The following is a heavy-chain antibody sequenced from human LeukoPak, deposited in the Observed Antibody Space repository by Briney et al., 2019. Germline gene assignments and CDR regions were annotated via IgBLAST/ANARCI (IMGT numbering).Heavy chain of an antibody. J-gene: IGHJ4*02. CDR3: ARDKLYCSSTSCLGGYYFDY. Sequence: ASVKVSCKASGYTFTSYYMHWVRQAPGQGLEWMGIINPSGGSTSYAQKFQGRVTMTRDMSTSTVYMELSSLRSEDTAVYYCARDKLYCSSTSCLGGYYFDYWGQGTLVTVSS. D-gene: IGHD2-2*01. V-gene: IGHV1-46*01. CDR2: INPSGGST. CDR1: GYTFTSYY.